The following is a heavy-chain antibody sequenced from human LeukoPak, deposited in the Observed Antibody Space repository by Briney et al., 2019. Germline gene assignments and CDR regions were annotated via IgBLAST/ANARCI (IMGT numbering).Heavy chain of an antibody. D-gene: IGHD2-2*03. CDR1: GFTFGDYA. J-gene: IGHJ3*02. Sequence: GGSLRLSCTASGFTFGDYAMSWFRQAPGKGLEWVGFIRSKAYGGTTEYAASVKGRFTISRDDSKSIAYLQMNSLKTEDTAVYYCTRMVDIVVDEKAGHAFDIWGQGTMVTVSS. CDR3: TRMVDIVVDEKAGHAFDI. V-gene: IGHV3-49*03. CDR2: IRSKAYGGTT.